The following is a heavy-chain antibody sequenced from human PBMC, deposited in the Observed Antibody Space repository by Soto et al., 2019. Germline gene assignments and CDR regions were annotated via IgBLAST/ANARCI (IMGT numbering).Heavy chain of an antibody. J-gene: IGHJ1*01. CDR1: GGSIRSDDYY. Sequence: PSETLSLTCTVSGGSIRSDDYYWSWIRQAPGRGLEWIGYIHSSGSIYYNPSFKSRATVSIDTAGNQFSLKVSSVTVADTAVYYCARDLDGLHDDTSGPFPRPGWGQGTLVTVSS. V-gene: IGHV4-30-4*01. D-gene: IGHD3-22*01. CDR3: ARDLDGLHDDTSGPFPRPG. CDR2: IHSSGSI.